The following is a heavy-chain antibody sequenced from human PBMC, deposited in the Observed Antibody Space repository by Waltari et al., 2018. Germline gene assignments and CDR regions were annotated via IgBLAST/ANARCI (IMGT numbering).Heavy chain of an antibody. J-gene: IGHJ4*02. CDR3: ATAPDAFQIIN. CDR1: GYTFTGYY. D-gene: IGHD2-2*01. CDR2: INPYSGGT. Sequence: QVQLVQSGAEVKKPGASVKVSCKTSGYTFTGYYMYWVRQAPGQGLEWMGCINPYSGGTAYAQKFQGRVTLTRDTSISTAYMELNRLISDDSAMYYCATAPDAFQIINWGQGTLVTVSS. V-gene: IGHV1-2*02.